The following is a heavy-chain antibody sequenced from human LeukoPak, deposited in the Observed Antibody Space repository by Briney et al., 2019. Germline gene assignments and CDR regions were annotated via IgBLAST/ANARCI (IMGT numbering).Heavy chain of an antibody. CDR3: AREPSTGDYFDY. Sequence: ASVKVSCKASGYTFTSYYMHWVRQAPGQGLEWMGIINPSGGSTSYAQKFQGRVTMTRDTSTSTVYTELSSLRSEDTAVYYCAREPSTGDYFDYWGQGTLVTVSS. V-gene: IGHV1-46*01. J-gene: IGHJ4*02. CDR1: GYTFTSYY. D-gene: IGHD5/OR15-5a*01. CDR2: INPSGGST.